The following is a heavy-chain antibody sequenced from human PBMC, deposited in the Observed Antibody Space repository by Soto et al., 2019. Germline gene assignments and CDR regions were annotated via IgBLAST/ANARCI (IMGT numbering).Heavy chain of an antibody. Sequence: EVQLVESGGGLIQPGGSLRLSCAVSGFTVSNNYMSWVRQAPGKGLEGVSVIYSGGYTAYGDSVKGRFTISRDNSKNTLYLKRNRVGAGDALVYFCGRRGGGGGYWGQGTLVTVSS. J-gene: IGHJ4*02. V-gene: IGHV3-53*01. CDR1: GFTVSNNY. D-gene: IGHD3-10*01. CDR2: IYSGGYT. CDR3: GRRGGGGGY.